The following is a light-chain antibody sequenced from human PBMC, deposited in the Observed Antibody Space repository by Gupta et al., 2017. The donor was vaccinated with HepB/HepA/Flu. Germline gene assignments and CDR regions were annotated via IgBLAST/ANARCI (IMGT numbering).Light chain of an antibody. J-gene: IGKJ1*01. V-gene: IGKV1-5*03. CDR3: QQYNSWPWT. CDR2: QAS. Sequence: DIQMTQSTSTLSASVGARVTITCRASQTIGSWLAWYQQKPGKAPNLLVYQASGLESGVPSRFSGSGSETEFTLTISSLQPDEFATYYCQQYNSWPWTFGQGTKVEIK. CDR1: QTIGSW.